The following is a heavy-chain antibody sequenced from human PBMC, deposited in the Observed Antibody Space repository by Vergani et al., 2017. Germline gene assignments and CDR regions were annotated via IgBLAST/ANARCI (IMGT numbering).Heavy chain of an antibody. CDR3: ARDVGYCSSTSCYSWFDT. D-gene: IGHD2-2*02. V-gene: IGHV3-33*01. CDR1: GFTFSSYG. J-gene: IGHJ5*02. Sequence: QVQLVESGGGVVQPGRSLRPPCAASGFTFSSYGMHWVRQAPGKGLEWVAVIWYDGSNKYYANSVKGRFSISRDNSKNTLYLQMNSLRAEDTAVYYCARDVGYCSSTSCYSWFDTWGQGTLVTVSS. CDR2: IWYDGSNK.